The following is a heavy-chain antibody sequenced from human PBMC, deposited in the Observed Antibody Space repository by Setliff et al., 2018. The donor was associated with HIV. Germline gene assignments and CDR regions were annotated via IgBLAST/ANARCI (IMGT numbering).Heavy chain of an antibody. CDR3: ARDSRWLQFPYFDS. V-gene: IGHV4-34*01. CDR1: GGSFSGYY. D-gene: IGHD5-12*01. Sequence: TSETLSLTCAVYGGSFSGYYWSWIRQPPGKGLEWIGEINHSGSTNYNPSFKSRVTITVDTSKNQFSLKLSSVTAADTAVYYCARDSRWLQFPYFDSWGQGTPVTVSS. J-gene: IGHJ4*01. CDR2: INHSGST.